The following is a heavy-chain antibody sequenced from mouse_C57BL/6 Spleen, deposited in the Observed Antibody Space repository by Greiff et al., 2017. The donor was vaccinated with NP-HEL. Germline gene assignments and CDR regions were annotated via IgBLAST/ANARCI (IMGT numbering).Heavy chain of an antibody. CDR3: AGGKGGY. Sequence: EVQLQQSVAELVRPGASVKLSCTASGFNIKNPYMHWVKQRPEQGLEWIGRIDPANGNTKYAPKFQGKATITADTSSNTAYLQLSSLTSEDTAIYYCAGGKGGYWGQGTTLTVSS. V-gene: IGHV14-3*01. CDR1: GFNIKNPY. D-gene: IGHD2-1*01. CDR2: IDPANGNT. J-gene: IGHJ2*01.